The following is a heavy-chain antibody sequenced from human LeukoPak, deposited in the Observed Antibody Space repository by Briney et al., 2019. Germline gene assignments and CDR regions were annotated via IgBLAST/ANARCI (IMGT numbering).Heavy chain of an antibody. CDR1: GFTFSSYA. Sequence: GGSLRLSCAASGFTFSSYAMSWVRQAPGKGLEWVSAISGSGGSTYYADSVKGRFTISRDNSKNTLYLQMNSLRAEDTAVYYCAKYTPRTYNWNDGNYFDYWGQGTLVTVSS. D-gene: IGHD1-1*01. J-gene: IGHJ4*02. CDR2: ISGSGGST. CDR3: AKYTPRTYNWNDGNYFDY. V-gene: IGHV3-23*01.